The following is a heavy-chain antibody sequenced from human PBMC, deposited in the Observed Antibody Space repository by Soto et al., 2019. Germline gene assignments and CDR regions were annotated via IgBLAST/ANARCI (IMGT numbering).Heavy chain of an antibody. V-gene: IGHV5-51*01. D-gene: IGHD3-22*01. Sequence: GASLKTCCQGSGSSITSYWRGWVRHMLGKGVEWRGISYSGGSETRYSPSFQGQVTLAADKSTSAAYMQWSRRNAAETAMYYCARTYYYDSSGYYYGFEMDVWGQGTTVTVSS. CDR3: ARTYYYDSSGYYYGFEMDV. CDR2: SYSGGSET. J-gene: IGHJ6*02. CDR1: GSSITSYW.